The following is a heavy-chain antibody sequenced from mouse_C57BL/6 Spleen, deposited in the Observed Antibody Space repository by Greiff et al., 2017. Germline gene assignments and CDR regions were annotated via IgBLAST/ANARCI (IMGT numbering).Heavy chain of an antibody. J-gene: IGHJ2*01. Sequence: VKLMESGAELVKPGASVKISCKASGYAFSSYWMNWVKQRPGKGLEWIGQIYPGDGDTNYNGKFKGKATLTADKSSSTAYMQLSSLTSEDSAVYFCARDYGNYCDYWGQGTTLTVSS. CDR1: GYAFSSYW. CDR2: IYPGDGDT. CDR3: ARDYGNYCDY. V-gene: IGHV1-80*01. D-gene: IGHD2-1*01.